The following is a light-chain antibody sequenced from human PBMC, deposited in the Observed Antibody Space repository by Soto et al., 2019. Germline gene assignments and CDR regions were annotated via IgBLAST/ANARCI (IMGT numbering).Light chain of an antibody. CDR2: EVS. CDR1: SSDVGAYNY. CDR3: NSYAGSNNLVV. Sequence: QSALTQPPSASGSPGQSVTISCTGTSSDVGAYNYVSWYQQHPGKAPKLMIYEVSKRPSGVPDRFSGSKSGNTASLTVSGLQAEDGADYYCNSYAGSNNLVVFGGGTKLTVL. V-gene: IGLV2-8*01. J-gene: IGLJ2*01.